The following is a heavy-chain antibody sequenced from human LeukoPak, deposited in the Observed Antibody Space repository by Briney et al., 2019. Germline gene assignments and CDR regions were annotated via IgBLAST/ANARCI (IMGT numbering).Heavy chain of an antibody. CDR3: AGDSSGWYLADAFDI. CDR1: AYSISSGYY. CDR2: INHSGST. D-gene: IGHD6-19*01. V-gene: IGHV4-38-2*02. J-gene: IGHJ3*02. Sequence: SETLSLTCTVSAYSISSGYYWGWIRQSPGKGLEWIGEINHSGSTNYNPSLKSRVTISVDTSKNQFSLKLSSVTAADTAVYYCAGDSSGWYLADAFDIWGQGTMVTVSS.